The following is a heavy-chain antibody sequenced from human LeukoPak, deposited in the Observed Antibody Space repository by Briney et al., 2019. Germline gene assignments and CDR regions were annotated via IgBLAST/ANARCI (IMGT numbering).Heavy chain of an antibody. J-gene: IGHJ3*02. V-gene: IGHV4-30-2*01. CDR1: SGSISSGGYY. D-gene: IGHD6-13*01. Sequence: PSETLSLTCTVYSGSISSGGYYWSWIRQPPGKGLEWIGYIYHSGSTYYNPSLKSRVTISVDRSKNQFSLKLSSVTAADTAVYYCARDREQQLVSPPGAFDIWGQGTMVTVSS. CDR2: IYHSGST. CDR3: ARDREQQLVSPPGAFDI.